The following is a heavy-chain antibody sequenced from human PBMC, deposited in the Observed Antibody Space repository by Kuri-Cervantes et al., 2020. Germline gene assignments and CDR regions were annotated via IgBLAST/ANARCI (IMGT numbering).Heavy chain of an antibody. CDR3: ARDLSLWFGTSLSMDV. D-gene: IGHD3-10*01. J-gene: IGHJ6*03. V-gene: IGHV3-30*02. CDR2: IRYDGSNK. Sequence: GESLKISCAASGFTFSSYGMHWVRQAPGKGLEWVAFIRYDGSNKYYADSVKGRFTISRDNSKNTLYLQMNSLRAEDTAVYYCARDLSLWFGTSLSMDVWGKGTTVTVSS. CDR1: GFTFSSYG.